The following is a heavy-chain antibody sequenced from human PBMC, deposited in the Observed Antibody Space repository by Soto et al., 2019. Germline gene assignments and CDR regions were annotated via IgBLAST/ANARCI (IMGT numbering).Heavy chain of an antibody. CDR2: ISGSGGST. CDR1: GFTLSGYA. D-gene: IGHD3-3*01. Sequence: GGSLRLSCAASGFTLSGYAMSWVRQAPGKGLEWVSAISGSGGSTYYADSVKGRFTISRDNSKNTLYLQMNSLRAEDTAVYYCAIDLAQFLEWSPPHYYYMDVWGKGTTVTVSS. V-gene: IGHV3-23*01. CDR3: AIDLAQFLEWSPPHYYYMDV. J-gene: IGHJ6*03.